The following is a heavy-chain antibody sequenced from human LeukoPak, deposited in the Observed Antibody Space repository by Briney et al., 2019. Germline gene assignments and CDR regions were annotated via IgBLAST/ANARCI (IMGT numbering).Heavy chain of an antibody. Sequence: SVKVSCKASGGTFSSYAISWVRQAPGQGLEWMGGVFPIFGTANYAQKFQGRVTITADESTSTAYMELSSLRSEDTAVYYCARGGGYNHFDYWGQGTLVTVSS. CDR1: GGTFSSYA. CDR2: VFPIFGTA. CDR3: ARGGGYNHFDY. J-gene: IGHJ4*02. D-gene: IGHD5-24*01. V-gene: IGHV1-69*13.